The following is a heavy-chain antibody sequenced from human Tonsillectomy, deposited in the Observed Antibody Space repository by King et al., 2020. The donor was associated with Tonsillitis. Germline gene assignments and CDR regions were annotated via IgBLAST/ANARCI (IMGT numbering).Heavy chain of an antibody. J-gene: IGHJ5*02. V-gene: IGHV1-2*02. CDR2: INPNSGGT. CDR1: GYTFTGYY. CDR3: AGENGGDGDSSDNWFDP. Sequence: QVQLVESGAEMKKPGASVKVSCKASGYTFTGYYMHWVRQAPGQGLEWMGWINPNSGGTNYAQKFQGRVTMTRDTSISTAYMELSRLRSDDTAVYYCAGENGGDGDSSDNWFDPWGQGTLVTVSS. D-gene: IGHD4-17*01.